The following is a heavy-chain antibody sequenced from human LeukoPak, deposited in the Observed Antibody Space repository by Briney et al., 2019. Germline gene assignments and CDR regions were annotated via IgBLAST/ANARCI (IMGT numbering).Heavy chain of an antibody. CDR2: ISYDGSNK. CDR1: GFAFSSYA. J-gene: IGHJ4*02. Sequence: QTGGSLRLSCAASGFAFSSYAMHWVRQAPGKGLEWVAVISYDGSNKYYADSVKGRFTISRDNSKNTLYLQMNSPRAEDTAVYYCARGIRGYSDYWGQGTLVTVSS. V-gene: IGHV3-30*04. CDR3: ARGIRGYSDY. D-gene: IGHD6-13*01.